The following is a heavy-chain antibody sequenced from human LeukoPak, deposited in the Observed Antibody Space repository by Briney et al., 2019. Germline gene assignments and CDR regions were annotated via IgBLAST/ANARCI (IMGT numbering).Heavy chain of an antibody. CDR2: IYDSGST. CDR3: ARGRSNDAFDI. J-gene: IGHJ3*02. CDR1: GGSIRSSYYY. V-gene: IGHV4-39*07. D-gene: IGHD1-26*01. Sequence: SETLSLTCTVSGGSIRSSYYYWGWIRQPPGKGLEWIGSIYDSGSTNYNPSLKSRVTISVDTSKNQFSLKLSSVTAADTAVYYCARGRSNDAFDIWGQGTMVTVSS.